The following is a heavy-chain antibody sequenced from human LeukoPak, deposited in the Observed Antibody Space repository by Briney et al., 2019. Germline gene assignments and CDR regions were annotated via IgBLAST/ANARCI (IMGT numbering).Heavy chain of an antibody. CDR3: ARDQDMRDPDYYYYYYMDV. D-gene: IGHD5-24*01. CDR2: FHPEDGET. J-gene: IGHJ6*03. CDR1: GYTVTELS. Sequence: ASVKVSCKVSGYTVTELSMHWVRQSPGKGLEWMGGFHPEDGETIYAQKFQGRVTITEDTSTDTAYMELSSLRAEDTAVYYCARDQDMRDPDYYYYYYMDVWGKGTTVTVSS. V-gene: IGHV1-24*01.